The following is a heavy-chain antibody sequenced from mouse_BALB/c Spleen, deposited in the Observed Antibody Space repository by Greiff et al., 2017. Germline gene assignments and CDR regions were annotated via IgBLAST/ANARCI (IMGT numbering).Heavy chain of an antibody. V-gene: IGHV5-17*02. J-gene: IGHJ4*01. CDR3: AREPYGNYVRSPFYYAMGY. CDR1: GFTFSSFG. D-gene: IGHD2-1*01. CDR2: ISSGSSTI. Sequence: EVKLVESGGGLVQPGGSRKLSCAASGFTFSSFGMHWVRQAPEKGLEWVAYISSGSSTIYYADTVKGRFTISRDNPKNTLFLQMTSLRSEDTAMYYCAREPYGNYVRSPFYYAMGYWGQGTSVTVSS.